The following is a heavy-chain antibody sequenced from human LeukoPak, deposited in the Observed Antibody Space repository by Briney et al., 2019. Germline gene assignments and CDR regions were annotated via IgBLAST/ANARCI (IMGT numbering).Heavy chain of an antibody. Sequence: SETLSLTCAVSGGSVSGYFWSWSRQPPGKGLEWIGYIYYTGSTIYNPSLRSRVTMSVDVSKNQFSLNLSSVTAADTAVYYCARHDPVGHFLRGMDVWGQGTTVTVSS. D-gene: IGHD2/OR15-2a*01. CDR3: ARHDPVGHFLRGMDV. CDR1: GGSVSGYF. CDR2: IYYTGST. J-gene: IGHJ6*02. V-gene: IGHV4-59*08.